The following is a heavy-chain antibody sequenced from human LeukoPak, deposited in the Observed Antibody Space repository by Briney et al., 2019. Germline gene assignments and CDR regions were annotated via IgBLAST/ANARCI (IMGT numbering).Heavy chain of an antibody. CDR1: GGSFSGYY. CDR3: ARVGADGSGFLFDY. Sequence: PSETLSLTCAVYGGSFSGYYWSWIRQPPGEGLEWIGEINHSGSTNYNPSLKSRVTISVDTSKNQFSLKLSSVTAADTAVYYCARVGADGSGFLFDYWGQGTLVTVSS. D-gene: IGHD3-10*01. J-gene: IGHJ4*02. CDR2: INHSGST. V-gene: IGHV4-34*01.